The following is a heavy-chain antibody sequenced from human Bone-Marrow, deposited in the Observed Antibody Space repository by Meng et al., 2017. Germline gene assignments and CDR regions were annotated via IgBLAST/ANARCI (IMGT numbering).Heavy chain of an antibody. Sequence: VPMVESGGGVVQPGRVLSRPCSASGFTFSSYAMHWGRQAPGKGLEWVAVISYDGSNKYYADSVKGRFTISRDNSKNTLYLQMNSLRAEDTAVYYCARVHCDYWGQGTLVTVSS. CDR1: GFTFSSYA. J-gene: IGHJ4*02. CDR2: ISYDGSNK. V-gene: IGHV3-30*01. CDR3: ARVHCDY.